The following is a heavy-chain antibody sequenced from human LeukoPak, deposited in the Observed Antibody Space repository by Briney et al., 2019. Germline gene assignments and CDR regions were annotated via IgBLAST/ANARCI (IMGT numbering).Heavy chain of an antibody. V-gene: IGHV3-64*04. J-gene: IGHJ4*02. Sequence: GGSLRLSCSASGFTFSNYAMRWVRQAPGKGLEYVSGISTSGGTTYYGDSVRDRFTISRDNAKNSLYLQVNSLRAEDTAVYYCARGADYYGSAYFDCWGQGTLVTVSS. D-gene: IGHD3-10*01. CDR1: GFTFSNYA. CDR3: ARGADYYGSAYFDC. CDR2: ISTSGGTT.